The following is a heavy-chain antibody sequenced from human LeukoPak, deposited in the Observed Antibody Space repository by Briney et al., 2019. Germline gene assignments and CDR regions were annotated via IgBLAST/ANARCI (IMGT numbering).Heavy chain of an antibody. J-gene: IGHJ3*02. D-gene: IGHD5-18*01. CDR1: GYTFTSYD. CDR3: ARGRFSAMGDDAFDI. Sequence: ASVKVSCKASGYTFTSYDINWVRQATGQGLEWMGWMNPNSGNTGYAQKFQGRVTITRNTSISTAYMELSSLRSEDTAVYYCARGRFSAMGDDAFDIWGQGTMVTVSS. CDR2: MNPNSGNT. V-gene: IGHV1-8*03.